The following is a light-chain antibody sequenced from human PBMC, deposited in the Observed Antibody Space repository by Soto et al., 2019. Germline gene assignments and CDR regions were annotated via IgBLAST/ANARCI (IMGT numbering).Light chain of an antibody. CDR3: QHFGSSRGT. Sequence: EIVLPQSPGTLSLCSGERATLSCRASQSVSIDLAWYQQKPGQAPRLLIYGASSRATGIPDRFSGSGSGTDFTLTISRLEPEHFAVYYCQHFGSSRGTFGQGTKVDIK. V-gene: IGKV3-20*01. CDR1: QSVSID. CDR2: GAS. J-gene: IGKJ1*01.